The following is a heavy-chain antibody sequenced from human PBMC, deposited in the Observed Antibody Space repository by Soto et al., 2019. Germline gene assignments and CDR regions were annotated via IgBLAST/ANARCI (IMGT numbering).Heavy chain of an antibody. D-gene: IGHD5-12*01. Sequence: QVHVVESGGGVVQPGRSLRLSCAASGFDFSMSGMHWVRQAPGKGLEWVALIWNSGSPQYYGDSVKGRFTISRDNSKNMAFLQMSSLRAEDTGVYYCARAFPRGYSRAPFDSWGQGALVTVSS. J-gene: IGHJ5*01. V-gene: IGHV3-33*01. CDR1: GFDFSMSG. CDR3: ARAFPRGYSRAPFDS. CDR2: IWNSGSPQ.